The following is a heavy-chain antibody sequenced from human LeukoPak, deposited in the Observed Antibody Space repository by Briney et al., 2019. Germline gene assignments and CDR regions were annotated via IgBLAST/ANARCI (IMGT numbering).Heavy chain of an antibody. Sequence: PGGSLRLSCTASGLTFSSYAMNWVRQAPGKGLEWVSGIGAGGTFTYYADSVKGRFTISRDNSRNTLYLQMNSLRADDTAVYYCAKDRDYTTYGYYFDYWGQGTLVTVSS. V-gene: IGHV3-23*01. CDR1: GLTFSSYA. D-gene: IGHD4-11*01. CDR3: AKDRDYTTYGYYFDY. CDR2: IGAGGTFT. J-gene: IGHJ4*02.